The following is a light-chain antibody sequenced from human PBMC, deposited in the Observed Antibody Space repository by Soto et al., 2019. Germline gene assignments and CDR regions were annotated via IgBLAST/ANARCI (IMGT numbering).Light chain of an antibody. CDR3: SSYTGSTSVV. J-gene: IGLJ2*01. V-gene: IGLV2-14*01. CDR2: DVS. CDR1: SSDVGGYNY. Sequence: QSALTQPASVSGSPGQSITISCTGTSSDVGGYNYVSWYQQHPGKAPKLMIYDVSNRPSEVSNRFSGSKSGNTASLTISGLQAEDEADYYCSSYTGSTSVVFGGGTKVTVL.